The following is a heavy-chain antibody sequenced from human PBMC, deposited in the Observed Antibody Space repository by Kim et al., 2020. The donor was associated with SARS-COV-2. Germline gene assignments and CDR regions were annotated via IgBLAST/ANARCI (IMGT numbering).Heavy chain of an antibody. D-gene: IGHD1-26*01. CDR1: GGSFSGYY. Sequence: SETLSLTCAVYGGSFSGYYWSWIRQPPGKGLEWIGEINHSGSTNYNPSLKSRVTISVDTSKNQFSLKLSSVTAADTAVYYCARDRELWGNFDYWGQGTLVTVSS. CDR2: INHSGST. CDR3: ARDRELWGNFDY. V-gene: IGHV4-34*01. J-gene: IGHJ4*02.